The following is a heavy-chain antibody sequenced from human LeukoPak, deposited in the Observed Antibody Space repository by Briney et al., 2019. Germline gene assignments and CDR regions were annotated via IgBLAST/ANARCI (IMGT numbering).Heavy chain of an antibody. V-gene: IGHV3-21*01. CDR2: ISSSGSYI. CDR1: GFTFSSYS. D-gene: IGHD6-6*01. CDR3: ARVSGSSSWTYFDY. Sequence: GGSLRLSCAASGFTFSSYSMNWVRQAPGKGLEWVSSISSSGSYIYYADSVKGRFTISRDNAKNSLYLQMNSLRAEDTAVYYCARVSGSSSWTYFDYWGQGTLVTVSS. J-gene: IGHJ4*02.